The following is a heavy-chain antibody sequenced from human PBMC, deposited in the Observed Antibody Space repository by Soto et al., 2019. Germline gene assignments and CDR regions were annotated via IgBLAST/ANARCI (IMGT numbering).Heavy chain of an antibody. Sequence: GASVKVSCKASGYTFTSYAMHWVRQAPGQRLEWMGWINAGNGNTKYSQKFQGRVTITRDTSASTAYMELSSLRSEDTAVYYCAIDGHITGTYNWFDPCGQGTMVTVYS. CDR2: INAGNGNT. J-gene: IGHJ5*02. CDR1: GYTFTSYA. CDR3: AIDGHITGTYNWFDP. V-gene: IGHV1-3*01. D-gene: IGHD1-20*01.